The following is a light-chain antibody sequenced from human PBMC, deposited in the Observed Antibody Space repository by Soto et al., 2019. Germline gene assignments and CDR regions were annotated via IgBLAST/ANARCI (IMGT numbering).Light chain of an antibody. J-gene: IGLJ1*01. CDR3: CSFAGSYTLYV. CDR1: SSDVGGYSY. CDR2: DVS. Sequence: SALTQPRSVPGSPGQSVTISCTGTSSDVGGYSYVSWFQQHPGKAPKLMIYDVSKRPSGVPDRFSGSKSGNTASLTISGLQAEDEADYYCCSFAGSYTLYVFGTGTKLTVL. V-gene: IGLV2-11*01.